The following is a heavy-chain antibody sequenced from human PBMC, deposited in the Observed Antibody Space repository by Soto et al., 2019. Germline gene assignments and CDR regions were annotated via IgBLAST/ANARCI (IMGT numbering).Heavy chain of an antibody. V-gene: IGHV3-23*01. CDR1: GFTFSSYA. CDR2: ISGSGGST. J-gene: IGHJ4*02. CDR3: AKDQGRVGTIFGVVISAADY. Sequence: GGSLRLSCAASGFTFSSYAMSWVRQAPGKGLEWVSAISGSGGSTYYADSVKGRFTISRDNSKNTLYLQMNSLRAEDTAVYYCAKDQGRVGTIFGVVISAADYWGQGTLVTVSS. D-gene: IGHD3-3*01.